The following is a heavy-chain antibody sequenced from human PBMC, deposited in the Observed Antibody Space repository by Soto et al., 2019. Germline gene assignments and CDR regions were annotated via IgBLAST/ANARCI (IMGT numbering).Heavy chain of an antibody. D-gene: IGHD7-27*01. Sequence: GGSLRLSCAASGFTFDDYAMHWVRQVPGKGLEWVSSINWNGARIAYADSVRGRFTVSRDNAKNSLYLQMNSLRVEDTALYYCAKDIHTTNWSVFDGWGQGTLVTVSS. CDR2: INWNGARI. CDR3: AKDIHTTNWSVFDG. CDR1: GFTFDDYA. J-gene: IGHJ4*02. V-gene: IGHV3-9*01.